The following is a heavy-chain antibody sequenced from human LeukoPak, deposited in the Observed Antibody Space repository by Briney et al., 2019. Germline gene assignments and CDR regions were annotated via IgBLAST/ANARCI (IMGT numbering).Heavy chain of an antibody. CDR1: GGSISSYY. CDR3: ARSGNPDYYYDSSGYYPYYFDY. V-gene: IGHV4-59*01. J-gene: IGHJ4*02. D-gene: IGHD3-22*01. Sequence: SETLSLTCTVSGGSISSYYWSWIRQPPGKGLEWIGYIYYSGSTNYNPSLKSRVTISVDTSKNQFSLKLSSVTAADTAVYYCARSGNPDYYYDSSGYYPYYFDYWGQGTLVTVSS. CDR2: IYYSGST.